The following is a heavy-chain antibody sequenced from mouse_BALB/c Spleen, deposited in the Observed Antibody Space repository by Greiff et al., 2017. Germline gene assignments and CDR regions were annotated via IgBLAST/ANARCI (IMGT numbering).Heavy chain of an antibody. J-gene: IGHJ2*01. CDR2: IYPGDGDT. CDR1: VYTFTSYW. CDR3: ARAGVRRDFDY. D-gene: IGHD2-14*01. Sequence: VQLQQSGAALARPGASVKLSCKASVYTFTSYWMQWVKQRPGQGLEWIGAIYPGDGDTRYTQKFKGKATLTADKSSSTAYMQLSSLPSADSAVYYCARAGVRRDFDYWGQGTTLTVSA. V-gene: IGHV1-87*01.